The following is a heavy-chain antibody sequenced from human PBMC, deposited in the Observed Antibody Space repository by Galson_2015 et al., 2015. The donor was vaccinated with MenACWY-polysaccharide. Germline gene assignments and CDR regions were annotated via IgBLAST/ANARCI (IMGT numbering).Heavy chain of an antibody. CDR2: IRGNSAYI. D-gene: IGHD2-15*01. CDR1: GFTFDTYR. J-gene: IGHJ4*02. V-gene: IGHV3-21*01. Sequence: SPRLSCAASGFTFDTYRLIWVRQAPGQGLQWVSAIRGNSAYIYYAESVKGRFPISRDNAKNSLYLQMNSLRAEDTAIYYCASRGVVTPYSLDYWGQGTLVSVSS. CDR3: ASRGVVTPYSLDY.